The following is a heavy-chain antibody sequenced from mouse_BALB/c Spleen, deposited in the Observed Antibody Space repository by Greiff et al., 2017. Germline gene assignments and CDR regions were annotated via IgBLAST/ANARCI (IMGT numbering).Heavy chain of an antibody. CDR2: IDPANGNT. CDR1: GFNIKDTY. J-gene: IGHJ3*01. Sequence: EVKLVESGAELVKPGASVKLSCTASGFNIKDTYMHWVKQRPEQGLEWIGRIDPANGNTKYDPKFQGKATITADTSSNTAYLQLSSLTSEDTAVYYCASSGYYGSSPFAYWGQGTLVTVSA. CDR3: ASSGYYGSSPFAY. V-gene: IGHV14-3*02. D-gene: IGHD1-1*01.